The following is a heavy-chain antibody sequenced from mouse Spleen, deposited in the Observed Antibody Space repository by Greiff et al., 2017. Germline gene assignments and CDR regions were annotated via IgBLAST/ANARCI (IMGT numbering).Heavy chain of an antibody. CDR3: ARRGSYYSYPDY. V-gene: IGHV1-15*01. D-gene: IGHD2-12*01. Sequence: QVQLQQSGAELVRPGASVTLSCKASGYTFTDYEMHWVKQTPVHGLEWIGAIDPETGGTAYNQKFKGKAILTVDKSSSTAYMQLSSLTSEDSAVYYCARRGSYYSYPDYWGQGTTLTVSS. CDR2: IDPETGGT. CDR1: GYTFTDYE. J-gene: IGHJ2*01.